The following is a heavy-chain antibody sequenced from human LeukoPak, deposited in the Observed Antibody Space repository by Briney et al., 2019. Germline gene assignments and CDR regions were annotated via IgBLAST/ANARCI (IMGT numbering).Heavy chain of an antibody. Sequence: ASVKVSCKASGYTFTAYYMHWVRQAPGQGLEWMGGIIPVFGTANYAQRFQGRVTITADKSTSTAYMELSSLRSEDTAVYYCARRLDYYDISGYHTLDYWGQGTLVTVSS. J-gene: IGHJ4*02. D-gene: IGHD3-22*01. CDR2: IIPVFGTA. CDR1: GYTFTAYY. CDR3: ARRLDYYDISGYHTLDY. V-gene: IGHV1-69*06.